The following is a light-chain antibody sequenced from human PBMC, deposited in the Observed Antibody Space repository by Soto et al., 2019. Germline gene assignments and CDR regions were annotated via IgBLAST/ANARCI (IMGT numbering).Light chain of an antibody. V-gene: IGKV3-11*01. CDR1: QSVSSY. CDR3: QQRNTWPLT. J-gene: IGKJ4*01. CDR2: DAS. Sequence: EIVLTQSPATLSLSPGERATLSCRASQSVSSYLAWYRQKPGQAPRLLIYDASNRATGIPARFSGSGSGTDFTLTISSLEPEDFAVYYCQQRNTWPLTFGGGTKVEIE.